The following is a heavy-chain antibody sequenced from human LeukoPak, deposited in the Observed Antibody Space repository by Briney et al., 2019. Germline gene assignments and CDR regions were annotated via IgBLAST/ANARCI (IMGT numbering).Heavy chain of an antibody. CDR1: GCTFTDYG. D-gene: IGHD3-9*01. J-gene: IGHJ4*02. Sequence: VASVKVSCKSSGCTFTDYGITWVRQAPGQGLEWMGWLSAYNADTTYAQSFQGRVTMTTDTFMNTAYMELRSLRSDDTAVYYCVRDRPYYDILAGYYMASDYFDYWGQGTLVTVSS. V-gene: IGHV1-18*01. CDR2: LSAYNADT. CDR3: VRDRPYYDILAGYYMASDYFDY.